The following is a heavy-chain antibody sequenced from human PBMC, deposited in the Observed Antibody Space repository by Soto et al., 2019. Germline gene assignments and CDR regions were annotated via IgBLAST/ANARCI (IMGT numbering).Heavy chain of an antibody. CDR2: VNTNGRST. D-gene: IGHD3-10*01. J-gene: IGHJ6*02. CDR1: GLAFGNYA. CDR3: AKDRAFNYFYGMDV. Sequence: LRLSCRASGLAFGNYAMNWVRQVPGRGLEWVAGVNTNGRSTYYADSVRGRFTISRDNSKITVYLQMNSLRAEDTAVYYCAKDRAFNYFYGMDVWGQGTTVTVSS. V-gene: IGHV3-23*01.